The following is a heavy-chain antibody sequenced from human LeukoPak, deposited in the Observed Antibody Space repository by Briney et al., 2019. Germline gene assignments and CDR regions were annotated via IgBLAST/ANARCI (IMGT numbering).Heavy chain of an antibody. CDR2: IYYSGST. J-gene: IGHJ4*02. CDR1: GGSISSYY. Sequence: SETLSLTCTVSGGSISSYYWGWIRQPPGKGLEWIGYIYYSGSTNYNPSLKSRVTISVDTSKSQFSLKLSSVTAADTAVYYCARVRDTAMVRFDYWGQGTLVTVSS. CDR3: ARVRDTAMVRFDY. D-gene: IGHD5-18*01. V-gene: IGHV4-59*01.